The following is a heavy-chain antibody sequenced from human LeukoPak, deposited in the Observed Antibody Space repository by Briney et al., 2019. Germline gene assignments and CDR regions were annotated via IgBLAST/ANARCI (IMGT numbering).Heavy chain of an antibody. D-gene: IGHD1-26*01. Sequence: ASVKVSCKASGGTFSSYAISWVRQAPGQGLEWMGGIIPIFGTANYAQKFQGRVTITADESTSTAYMELSSLRSEDTAVYYCARDSGASGSYGSFDYWGQGTLVTVSS. J-gene: IGHJ4*02. CDR3: ARDSGASGSYGSFDY. CDR1: GGTFSSYA. CDR2: IIPIFGTA. V-gene: IGHV1-69*13.